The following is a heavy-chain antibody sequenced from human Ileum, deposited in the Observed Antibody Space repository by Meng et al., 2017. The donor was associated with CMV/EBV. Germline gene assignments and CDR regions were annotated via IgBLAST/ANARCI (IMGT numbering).Heavy chain of an antibody. CDR2: IYYSGST. V-gene: IGHV4-31*03. CDR1: GGSISSGGYY. Sequence: TGTVSGGSISSGGYYWSWIRQHPGKGLGWIGYIYYSGSTYYNPSLKSRVTISVDTSKNQFSLKLSSVTAAETAVYYCARWDEVGAIDYWGQGTLVTVSS. J-gene: IGHJ4*02. CDR3: ARWDEVGAIDY. D-gene: IGHD1-26*01.